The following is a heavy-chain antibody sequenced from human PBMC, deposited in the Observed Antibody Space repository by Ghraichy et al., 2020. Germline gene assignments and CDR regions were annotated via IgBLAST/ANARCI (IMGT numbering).Heavy chain of an antibody. CDR3: ASIHRPYYYGSGSYYTESDDAFDI. V-gene: IGHV3-23*01. Sequence: GGSLRLSCAASGFTFSSYAMSWVRQAPGKGLEWVSAISGSGGSTYYADSVKGRFTISRDNSKNTLYLQMNSLRAEDTAVYYCASIHRPYYYGSGSYYTESDDAFDIWGQGTMVTVSS. J-gene: IGHJ3*02. CDR2: ISGSGGST. CDR1: GFTFSSYA. D-gene: IGHD3-10*01.